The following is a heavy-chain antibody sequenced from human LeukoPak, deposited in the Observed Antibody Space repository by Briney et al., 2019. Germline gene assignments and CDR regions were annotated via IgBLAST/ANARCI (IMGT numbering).Heavy chain of an antibody. D-gene: IGHD3-22*01. CDR1: GYTFTGYY. J-gene: IGHJ4*02. CDR3: ARGVLLGYYYDSSGYYNFDY. CDR2: MNPNSGNT. Sequence: ASVKVSCKASGYTFTGYYMHWVRQAPGQGLEWMGWMNPNSGNTGYAQKFQGRVTMTRNTSISTAYMELSSLRSEDTAVYYCARGVLLGYYYDSSGYYNFDYWGQGTLVTVSS. V-gene: IGHV1-8*02.